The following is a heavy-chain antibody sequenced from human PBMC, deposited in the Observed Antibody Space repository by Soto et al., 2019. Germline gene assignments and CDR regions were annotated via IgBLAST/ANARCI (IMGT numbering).Heavy chain of an antibody. Sequence: SETLSLTCTVCGGSISSYYWSWIRQPPGKGLEWIGYIYYSGSTNYNPSLKSRVTISVDTSKNQFSLKLSSVTAADTAVYYCARGTAYYDILTGPEAYYFDYWGQGTLVTVSS. CDR3: ARGTAYYDILTGPEAYYFDY. CDR1: GGSISSYY. V-gene: IGHV4-59*01. J-gene: IGHJ4*02. CDR2: IYYSGST. D-gene: IGHD3-9*01.